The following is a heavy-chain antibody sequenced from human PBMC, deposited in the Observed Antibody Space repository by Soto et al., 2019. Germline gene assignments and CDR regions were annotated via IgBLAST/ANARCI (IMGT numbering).Heavy chain of an antibody. J-gene: IGHJ3*02. Sequence: QVQLVQSGAEVKKPGSSVKVSCKASGGTFSSYAISWVRQAPGQGLEWMGGIIPIFGTANYAQKFQGRVTITADESTSTAYMELSSLRSEDTVVYYCARDCPITMIVVCHDAFDIWGQGTMVTVSS. CDR1: GGTFSSYA. D-gene: IGHD3-22*01. V-gene: IGHV1-69*01. CDR3: ARDCPITMIVVCHDAFDI. CDR2: IIPIFGTA.